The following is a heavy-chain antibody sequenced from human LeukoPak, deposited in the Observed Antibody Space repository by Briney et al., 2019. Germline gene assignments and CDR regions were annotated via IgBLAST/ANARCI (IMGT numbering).Heavy chain of an antibody. CDR1: GFTFSGYA. CDR3: AKYGVFGDTPRGHFDY. D-gene: IGHD3-10*02. CDR2: VSGSGGST. Sequence: GGPLRLSCAASGFTFSGYAMTGVPQAPGKALEWGSDVSGSGGSTYDADSVKGRFTIVRGNSKNTLYLQRNSLRAEDTAVYYCAKYGVFGDTPRGHFDYCGQGTLVTVSS. V-gene: IGHV3-23*01. J-gene: IGHJ4*02.